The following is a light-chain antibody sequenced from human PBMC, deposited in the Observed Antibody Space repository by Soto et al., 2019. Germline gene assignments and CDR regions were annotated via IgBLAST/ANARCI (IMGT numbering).Light chain of an antibody. J-gene: IGLJ2*01. V-gene: IGLV2-8*01. CDR1: TSDVGGYDY. CDR3: SSYAGSNNLVV. CDR2: EVS. Sequence: QSALTQPPSASGSPGQSVTISCTGTTSDVGGYDYVSWYQQHPGKAPKLMIYEVSKRPSGVPDRFSGSKSGSTASLTVSGIQAEDEADYYCSSYAGSNNLVVFGGGTKLTVL.